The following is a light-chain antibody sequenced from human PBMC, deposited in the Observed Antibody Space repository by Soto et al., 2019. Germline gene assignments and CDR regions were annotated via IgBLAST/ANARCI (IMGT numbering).Light chain of an antibody. CDR2: EVS. CDR1: SSDVGGYYY. J-gene: IGLJ1*01. V-gene: IGLV2-8*01. Sequence: QSALTQPPSASGSPGQSVTISCTGTSSDVGGYYYVSWYQQHPGKAPKLMIYEVSKRPSGVPDRFSGSKSGNTASLTVSGLQAEDEADYYCSSYAGSNNFVFGTGNKVTVL. CDR3: SSYAGSNNFV.